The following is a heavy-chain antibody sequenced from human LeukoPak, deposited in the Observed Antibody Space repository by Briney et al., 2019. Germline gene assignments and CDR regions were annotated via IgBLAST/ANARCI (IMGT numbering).Heavy chain of an antibody. J-gene: IGHJ4*02. CDR3: AREGQQLVPPLDY. Sequence: SETLSLTCTVSGSISSGSYYWSWIRQPAGKGLEWIGRIYPSGTTNYNPSLESRVTISIDTSKNQFSLKLTSLAAADTAVYYCAREGQQLVPPLDYWGQGTLVTVSS. V-gene: IGHV4-61*02. CDR1: GSISSGSYY. CDR2: IYPSGTT. D-gene: IGHD6-6*01.